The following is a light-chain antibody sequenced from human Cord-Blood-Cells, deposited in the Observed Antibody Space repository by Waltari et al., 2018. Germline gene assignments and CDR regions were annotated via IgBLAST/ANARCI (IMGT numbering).Light chain of an antibody. J-gene: IGLJ1*01. V-gene: IGLV2-23*02. CDR2: EVS. CDR1: SSDVGSYNL. CDR3: CSYAGSSTFYV. Sequence: QSALTQPASVSGSPGQSLTISCTGTSSDVGSYNLVSWYQQHPGKAPKLMIYEVSKRPSGVSNRFSGSKSGNTASLTISGPQAEDEADYYCCSYAGSSTFYVFGTGTKVTVL.